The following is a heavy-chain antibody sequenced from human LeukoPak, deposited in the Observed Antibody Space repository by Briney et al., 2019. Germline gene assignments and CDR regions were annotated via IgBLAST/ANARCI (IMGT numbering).Heavy chain of an antibody. CDR3: VRVSTASGGALDV. J-gene: IGHJ3*01. V-gene: IGHV4-59*13. CDR2: LSLGEVA. Sequence: PSETLSLTCTISGGSISSDYWSWIRQPPGKGLEWIGYLSLGEVAFYNPSLESRLTTSADTSKNQFSLNLTSVTAADTAMYYCVRVSTASGGALDVWGQGTMVTVSS. D-gene: IGHD2-15*01. CDR1: GGSISSDY.